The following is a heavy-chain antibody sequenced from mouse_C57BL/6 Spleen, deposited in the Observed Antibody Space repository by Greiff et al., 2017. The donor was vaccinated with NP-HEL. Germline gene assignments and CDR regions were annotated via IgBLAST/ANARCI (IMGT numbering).Heavy chain of an antibody. J-gene: IGHJ2*01. CDR2: ISSGGSYT. CDR3: ARRHGSSPYYFDD. CDR1: GFTFSSYG. D-gene: IGHD1-1*01. V-gene: IGHV5-6*02. Sequence: EVMLVESGGDLVKPGGSLKLSCAASGFTFSSYGMSWVRQTPDKRLEWVATISSGGSYTYYPDSVTGRFTISRDNAKNTLYLQMSSLKSEDTAMYYCARRHGSSPYYFDDWGQGTTLTVPS.